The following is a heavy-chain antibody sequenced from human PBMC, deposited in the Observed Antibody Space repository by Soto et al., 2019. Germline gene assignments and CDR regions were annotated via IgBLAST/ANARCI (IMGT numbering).Heavy chain of an antibody. J-gene: IGHJ6*02. Sequence: PGESLKISCKGSGYSFTSYWIGWVRQMPGKGLECMGIIYPGDSDTRYSPSFQGQVTISADKSISTAYLQWSSLKASDTAMYYCARRVAVAGIDYYYGMDVWAQGNTVPVSS. CDR1: GYSFTSYW. D-gene: IGHD6-19*01. CDR2: IYPGDSDT. V-gene: IGHV5-51*01. CDR3: ARRVAVAGIDYYYGMDV.